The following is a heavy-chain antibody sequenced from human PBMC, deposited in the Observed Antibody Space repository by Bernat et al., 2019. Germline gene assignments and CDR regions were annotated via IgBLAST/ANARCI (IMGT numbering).Heavy chain of an antibody. V-gene: IGHV5-51*01. CDR3: ARQTFSSGWYGGYDY. J-gene: IGHJ4*02. Sequence: EVQLVQSGAEVKKPGESLKISCKGSGYSFTSYWIGWVRQMPGKGLEWMGIIYPGDSDTRYSPSFHGQVTISAHKSISTAYLQWRSLKASDTAMYYCARQTFSSGWYGGYDYWGQGTLVTVSS. CDR1: GYSFTSYW. D-gene: IGHD6-19*01. CDR2: IYPGDSDT.